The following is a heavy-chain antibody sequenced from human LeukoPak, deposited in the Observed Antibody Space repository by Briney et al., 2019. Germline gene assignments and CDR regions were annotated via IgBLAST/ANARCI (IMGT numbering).Heavy chain of an antibody. CDR3: ATYFGYSGWFTVREAFDI. Sequence: GGSLRLSCAASGFTFSSYSMNWVRQAPGKGLEWVSSISSSSSYIYYADSVKGRFTISRDNAKNSLYLQMNSLRAEDTAVYYCATYFGYSGWFTVREAFDIWGQGTMVTVSS. J-gene: IGHJ3*02. CDR2: ISSSSSYI. CDR1: GFTFSSYS. D-gene: IGHD3-9*01. V-gene: IGHV3-21*01.